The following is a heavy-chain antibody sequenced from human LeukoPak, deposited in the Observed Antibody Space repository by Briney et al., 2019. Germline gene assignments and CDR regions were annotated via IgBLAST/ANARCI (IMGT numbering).Heavy chain of an antibody. CDR1: GGSISTSNYY. V-gene: IGHV4-39*07. J-gene: IGHJ4*02. D-gene: IGHD1-1*01. CDR2: IFYSGST. CDR3: ARVRGLEPRLFGY. Sequence: SETLSLTCTVSGGSISTSNYYWGWVRQPPGKGLEWIGNIFYSGSTYYSPSLKSRVTISLDTSRNQFSLKLNSVTAADTAVYYCARVRGLEPRLFGYWGQGTLVTVSS.